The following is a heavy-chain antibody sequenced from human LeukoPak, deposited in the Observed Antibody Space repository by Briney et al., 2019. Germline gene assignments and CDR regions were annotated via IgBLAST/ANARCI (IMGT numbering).Heavy chain of an antibody. D-gene: IGHD2-2*01. J-gene: IGHJ4*02. CDR3: ARANPLYCSSTTCLFDY. CDR1: GYTFTGYY. Sequence: ASVKVSCKASGYTFTGYYMHWVRQAPGQGFEWMGWINPNSGDTNYAQKFQGRVTMTRDTSISTAHMELSRLRSDDTAVYHCARANPLYCSSTTCLFDYWGQGTLVTVSS. V-gene: IGHV1-2*02. CDR2: INPNSGDT.